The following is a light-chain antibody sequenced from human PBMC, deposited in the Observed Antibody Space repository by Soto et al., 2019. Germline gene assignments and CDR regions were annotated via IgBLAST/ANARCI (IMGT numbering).Light chain of an antibody. CDR1: QSVSSS. CDR3: QHYGSSRT. CDR2: GAS. Sequence: EIVLTQSPGTLSLSPGERATLSCRASQSVSSSLAWYQQRPGQAPRLLIFGASTRATGIPDRFSGSGSGTHFTLTISRLEPEDFAVYYCQHYGSSRTFGQGTKVEIK. J-gene: IGKJ1*01. V-gene: IGKV3-20*01.